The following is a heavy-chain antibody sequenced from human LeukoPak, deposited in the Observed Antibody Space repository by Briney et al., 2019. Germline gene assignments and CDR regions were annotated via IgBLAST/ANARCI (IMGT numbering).Heavy chain of an antibody. CDR2: ISAYNGNT. Sequence: PRASVKVSCKASGYTFTSYGISWVRQAPGQGLEWMGWISAYNGNTNYAQKFQGRVTMARNTSISTAYMELSSLRSEDTAVYYCAKSEGDYYGSGSYYYYYMDVWGKGTTVTISS. D-gene: IGHD3-10*01. J-gene: IGHJ6*03. CDR3: AKSEGDYYGSGSYYYYYMDV. V-gene: IGHV1-18*01. CDR1: GYTFTSYG.